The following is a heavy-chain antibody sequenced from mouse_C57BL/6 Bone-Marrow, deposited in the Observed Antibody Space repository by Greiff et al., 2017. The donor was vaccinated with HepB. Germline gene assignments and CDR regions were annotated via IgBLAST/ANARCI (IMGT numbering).Heavy chain of an antibody. V-gene: IGHV14-4*01. J-gene: IGHJ3*01. CDR1: GFTIKDDY. CDR3: TYDYPAWFAY. D-gene: IGHD2-4*01. CDR2: IYPEDGDT. Sequence: VQLKQSGAELVRPGASVKLSCTASGFTIKDDYMHWVKQRPGQGLEWIGWIYPEDGDTEYASKFQGKATITADTSSNTAYLQLSSLTSEDTAVYCCTYDYPAWFAYWGQGTLVTVSA.